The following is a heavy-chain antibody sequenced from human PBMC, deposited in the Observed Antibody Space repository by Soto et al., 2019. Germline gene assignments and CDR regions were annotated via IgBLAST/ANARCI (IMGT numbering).Heavy chain of an antibody. CDR1: GGTFSRFA. CDR2: LIPILGVP. V-gene: IGHV1-69*04. D-gene: IGHD5-18*01. CDR3: AGPTTTMDAFDV. J-gene: IGHJ3*01. Sequence: GASVKVCCKASGGTFSRFAINWVRQAPGRGLEWMGRLIPILGVPTYAQKFQGRVTVTADKSTSTAYMELSSLRSEDTAVYFCAGPTTTMDAFDVWGQGTMVTVSS.